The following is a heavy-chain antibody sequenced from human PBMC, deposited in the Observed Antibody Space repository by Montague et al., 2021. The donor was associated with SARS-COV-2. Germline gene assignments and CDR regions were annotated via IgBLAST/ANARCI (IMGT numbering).Heavy chain of an antibody. D-gene: IGHD3-9*01. Sequence: SLRLSCAASGFTLSSYAMHWVRQAPGKGLEWVAVISYDGSNKYYVDSVKGRFTISRDNSKNTLYLQMNSLRAEDTAVYYCAREGRYFDWLLNYYYCGMDVWGQGTTVTVSS. V-gene: IGHV3-30*04. J-gene: IGHJ6*02. CDR3: AREGRYFDWLLNYYYCGMDV. CDR2: ISYDGSNK. CDR1: GFTLSSYA.